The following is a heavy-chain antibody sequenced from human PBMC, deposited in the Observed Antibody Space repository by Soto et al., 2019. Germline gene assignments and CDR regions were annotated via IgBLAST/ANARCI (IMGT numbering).Heavy chain of an antibody. V-gene: IGHV3-43*01. Sequence: PGGSLRLSCAASGFTFDDYTMHWVRQAPEKGQEWVSLISWDGGSTYYADTVKGRFTISRDNSKNSLYLQMNSLRTEVTALYYCAIDLYYYGSGSTVHYYYYGMDVWGQGTTVTVSS. CDR2: ISWDGGST. CDR1: GFTFDDYT. CDR3: AIDLYYYGSGSTVHYYYYGMDV. J-gene: IGHJ6*02. D-gene: IGHD3-10*01.